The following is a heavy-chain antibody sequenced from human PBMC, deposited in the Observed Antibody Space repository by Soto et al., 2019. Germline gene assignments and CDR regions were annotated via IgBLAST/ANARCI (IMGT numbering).Heavy chain of an antibody. J-gene: IGHJ4*02. V-gene: IGHV4-34*02. CDR3: ARHYYDSSGYYYDDY. CDR2: INHSGST. CDR1: GGSFSGYY. D-gene: IGHD3-22*01. Sequence: QVQLQQWGAGLLKPSETLSLTCAVYGGSFSGYYWSWIRQPLGKGLEWIGEINHSGSTNYNPSLKSRVTISVDTSKNQFSLKLSSVTAADTAVYYSARHYYDSSGYYYDDYWGQGTLVTVSS.